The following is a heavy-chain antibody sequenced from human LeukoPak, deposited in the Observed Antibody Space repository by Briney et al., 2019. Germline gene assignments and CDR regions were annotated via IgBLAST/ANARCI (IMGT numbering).Heavy chain of an antibody. CDR3: ARDWGGGGYLY. CDR1: GGSISSYY. D-gene: IGHD2-15*01. J-gene: IGHJ4*02. Sequence: SETLSLTCTASGGSISSYYWSWIRQPPGKGLEWIGYIYYSGSTNYNPSLKSRVTISVDTSKNQFSLKLSSVHAADTAVYCCARDWGGGGYLYWGQGTLVTVSS. V-gene: IGHV4-59*01. CDR2: IYYSGST.